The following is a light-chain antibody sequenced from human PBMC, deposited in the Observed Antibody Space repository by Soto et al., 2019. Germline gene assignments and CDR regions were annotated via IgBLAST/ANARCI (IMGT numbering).Light chain of an antibody. CDR2: ASS. J-gene: IGKJ4*01. CDR3: QQYDNWPPHT. CDR1: QSVGSN. V-gene: IGKV3-15*01. Sequence: ERVMTQSPATLSVSPGERATLSCRASQSVGSNVAWYQQKPGQAPRLLIYASSTRATGIPARFSGSGSGTEFTLTISSLQSEDFAVYYCQQYDNWPPHTFGGGTKVEIK.